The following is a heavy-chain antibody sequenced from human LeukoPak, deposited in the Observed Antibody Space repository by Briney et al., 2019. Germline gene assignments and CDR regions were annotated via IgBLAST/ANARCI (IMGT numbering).Heavy chain of an antibody. Sequence: ASVKVSCKVSGYTLTELSMHWVRRAPGKGLEWMGGFDPEDGETIYAQKFQGRVTMTEDTSTDTAYMELSSLRSEDTAVYYCATDWSTIFGVADRDDAFDIWGQGTMVTVSS. J-gene: IGHJ3*02. CDR2: FDPEDGET. V-gene: IGHV1-24*01. CDR3: ATDWSTIFGVADRDDAFDI. CDR1: GYTLTELS. D-gene: IGHD3-3*01.